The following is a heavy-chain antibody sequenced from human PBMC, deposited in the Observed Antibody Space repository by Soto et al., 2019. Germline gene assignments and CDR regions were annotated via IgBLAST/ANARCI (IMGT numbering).Heavy chain of an antibody. J-gene: IGHJ1*01. CDR1: GGSISSGGYY. CDR3: ARDTGDSSGYPGEYFQH. Sequence: SETLSLTCTVSGGSISSGGYYWSWIRQHPGKGLEWIGYIYYSGSTYYNPSLKSRVTISVDTSKNQFSLKLSSVTAADTAVYNCARDTGDSSGYPGEYFQHWGQGTLVTVSS. D-gene: IGHD3-22*01. CDR2: IYYSGST. V-gene: IGHV4-31*03.